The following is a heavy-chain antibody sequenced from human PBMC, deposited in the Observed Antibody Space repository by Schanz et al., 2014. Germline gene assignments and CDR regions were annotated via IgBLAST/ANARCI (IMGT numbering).Heavy chain of an antibody. V-gene: IGHV4-59*01. J-gene: IGHJ4*02. CDR1: GFTFSGYA. CDR3: ASKARYAYGYDY. D-gene: IGHD5-18*01. CDR2: VNYIGST. Sequence: VQLLESGGGLVQPGGSLRISCAASGFTFSGYAMSWVRQAPGKGLEWIGYVNYIGSTKYNPSLESRVTISADTSKNQLSLKLTSVTAADTAVYYCASKARYAYGYDYWGQGTLVTVSS.